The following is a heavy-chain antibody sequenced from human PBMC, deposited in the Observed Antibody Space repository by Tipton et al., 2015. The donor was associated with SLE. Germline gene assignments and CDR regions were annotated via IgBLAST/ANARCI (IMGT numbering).Heavy chain of an antibody. CDR2: VYNSGST. J-gene: IGHJ2*01. Sequence: TLSLTCTVSGVSISFYYWCWIRQPPGKGLEWIGFVYNSGSTIYNPSLKSRVTISVDMSQSQFSLQLRSVTAADTAVYYCAREFLNPVTTVHYYFDLWGRGTLVTVSS. CDR3: AREFLNPVTTVHYYFDL. CDR1: GVSISFYY. D-gene: IGHD4-11*01. V-gene: IGHV4-4*08.